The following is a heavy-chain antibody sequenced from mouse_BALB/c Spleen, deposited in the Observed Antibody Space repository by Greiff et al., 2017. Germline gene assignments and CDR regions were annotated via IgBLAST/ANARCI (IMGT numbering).Heavy chain of an antibody. CDR3: ARGGNGVYFDY. CDR1: GYTFTSYW. J-gene: IGHJ2*01. Sequence: QVQLQQSGAELAKPGASVKMSCKASGYTFTSYWMHWVKQRPGQGLEWIGYINPSTGYTEYNQKFKDKATLTADKSSSTAYMQLSSLTSEDSAVYYCARGGNGVYFDYWGQGTTLTVSS. D-gene: IGHD1-1*01. V-gene: IGHV1-7*01. CDR2: INPSTGYT.